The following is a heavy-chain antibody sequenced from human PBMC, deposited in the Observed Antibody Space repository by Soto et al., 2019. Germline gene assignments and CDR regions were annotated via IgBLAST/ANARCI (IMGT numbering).Heavy chain of an antibody. CDR3: AIENWGPGGHYFAY. CDR1: GGTFNSYG. D-gene: IGHD7-27*01. Sequence: QVHLVQSWAEVKKPGSSVKVSCKAYGGTFNSYGIKWVRQAPGQGLEWVGGIIPVFGTTNYAQKFRGRVTITADASTSTSYMELSRLRSEDTAVYYCAIENWGPGGHYFAYWGQGTLVTVSS. CDR2: IIPVFGTT. V-gene: IGHV1-69*01. J-gene: IGHJ4*02.